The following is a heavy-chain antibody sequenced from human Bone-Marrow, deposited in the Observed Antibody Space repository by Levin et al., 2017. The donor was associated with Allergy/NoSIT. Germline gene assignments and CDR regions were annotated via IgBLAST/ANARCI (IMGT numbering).Heavy chain of an antibody. V-gene: IGHV4-59*01. J-gene: IGHJ4*02. Sequence: SETLSLTCTVSGGSISSYYWSWIRQPPGKGLEWIGYIYYSGSTNYNPSLKSRVTISVDTSKNQFSLKLSSVTAADTAVYYCARFVGSCSSTSCYHPYFDYWGQGTLVTVSS. CDR1: GGSISSYY. CDR2: IYYSGST. D-gene: IGHD2-2*01. CDR3: ARFVGSCSSTSCYHPYFDY.